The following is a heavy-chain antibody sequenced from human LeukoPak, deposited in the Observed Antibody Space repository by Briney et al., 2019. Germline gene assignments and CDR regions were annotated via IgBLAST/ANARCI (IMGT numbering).Heavy chain of an antibody. D-gene: IGHD6-19*01. J-gene: IGHJ5*02. V-gene: IGHV4-59*01. CDR2: IYYSGST. CDR1: GGSISSYY. Sequence: SETLSLTCTVSGGSISSYYWSWIRQPPGKGLEWIGYIYYSGSTNYNPSLKSRVTISVDTSKNQFSLKLSSVTAADTAVYYCARELAVAVGVGFDPWGQGTLVTVSS. CDR3: ARELAVAVGVGFDP.